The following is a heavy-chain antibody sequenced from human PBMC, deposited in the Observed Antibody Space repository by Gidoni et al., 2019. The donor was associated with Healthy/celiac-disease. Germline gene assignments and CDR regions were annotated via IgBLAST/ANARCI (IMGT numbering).Heavy chain of an antibody. CDR1: GYTFTGYY. CDR2: VNPTSGGT. V-gene: IGHV1-2*02. J-gene: IGHJ5*02. Sequence: QVQLVQPGAAVKKTGASVKVSCQASGYTFTGYYMHWVRQAPGQGLEWMGWVNPTSGGTNNAQKFQGRVTMTRDTSISTAYMELSRLRSDDTAVYYCARSWGAADNWFDPWGQGTLVTVSS. CDR3: ARSWGAADNWFDP. D-gene: IGHD3-16*01.